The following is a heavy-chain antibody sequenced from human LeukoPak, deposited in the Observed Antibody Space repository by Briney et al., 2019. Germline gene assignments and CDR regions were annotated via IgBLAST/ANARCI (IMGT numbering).Heavy chain of an antibody. CDR1: GGSFSGYY. J-gene: IGHJ4*02. CDR3: ARQSGSYTIDY. V-gene: IGHV4-34*01. D-gene: IGHD1-26*01. Sequence: SETLSLTCAVSGGSFSGYYWSWIRQPPGRGLEWIGEISHSGSTHDNPSLKSRVTISVDTSKNQFSLKLSSVTAADTAVYYCARQSGSYTIDYWGQGTLVTVSS. CDR2: ISHSGST.